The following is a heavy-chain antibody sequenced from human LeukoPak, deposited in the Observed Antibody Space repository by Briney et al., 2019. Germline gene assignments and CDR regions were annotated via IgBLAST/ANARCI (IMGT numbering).Heavy chain of an antibody. D-gene: IGHD3-10*01. CDR1: GGSINSYY. CDR3: ARDSGTTGEVKFDP. V-gene: IGHV4-59*01. CDR2: IYNSGNT. Sequence: SETLSLTCTVSGGSINSYYWTWIRQPPGKGLEWIGNIYNSGNTNYNPSLKSRVTISVDTSKNQFSLKLRSVTAADTAVYYCARDSGTTGEVKFDPWGQGTVVTVSA. J-gene: IGHJ5*02.